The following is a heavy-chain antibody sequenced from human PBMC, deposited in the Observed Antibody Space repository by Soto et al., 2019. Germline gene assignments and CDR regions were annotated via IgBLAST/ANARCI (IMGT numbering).Heavy chain of an antibody. CDR1: GGSISSYY. J-gene: IGHJ6*02. CDR2: IYYSGST. Sequence: QVQLQESGPGLVKPSETLSLTCTVSGGSISSYYWSWIRQPPGKGLEWIGYIYYSGSTNYNPSLKSRVTISXXTXKXXFSLKLSSVTAADTAVYYCARLEMATEYYYYGMDVWGQGTTVTVSS. CDR3: ARLEMATEYYYYGMDV. D-gene: IGHD5-12*01. V-gene: IGHV4-59*08.